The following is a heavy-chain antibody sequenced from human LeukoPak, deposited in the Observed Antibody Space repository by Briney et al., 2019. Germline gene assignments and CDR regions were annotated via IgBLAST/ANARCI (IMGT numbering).Heavy chain of an antibody. J-gene: IGHJ5*02. CDR2: MKPNSGNT. CDR1: GYTFTSYD. D-gene: IGHD3-3*01. CDR3: ARGEDFWSGYSWFEP. V-gene: IGHV1-8*01. Sequence: GASVKVSCKASGYTFTSYDSNWVRQATGQGLEWMGWMKPNSGNTGYAQKFQGRVTMTRNTSISTAYMELSSLRSEDTAVYYCARGEDFWSGYSWFEPWGQGTLVTVSS.